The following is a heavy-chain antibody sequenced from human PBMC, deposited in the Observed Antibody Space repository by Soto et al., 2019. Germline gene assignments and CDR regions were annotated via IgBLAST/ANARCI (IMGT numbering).Heavy chain of an antibody. CDR1: GGSISSYY. CDR3: ARLVYAISAFDI. Sequence: QVQLQESGPGLVKPSETLSLTCTVSGGSISSYYWSWIRQPPGKGLEWIGYIYYSGSTNYNPSLKSRVTTSVDTSKNQFSLKLSSVTAADTAVYYCARLVYAISAFDIWGQGTMVTVSS. V-gene: IGHV4-59*01. CDR2: IYYSGST. J-gene: IGHJ3*02. D-gene: IGHD2-8*01.